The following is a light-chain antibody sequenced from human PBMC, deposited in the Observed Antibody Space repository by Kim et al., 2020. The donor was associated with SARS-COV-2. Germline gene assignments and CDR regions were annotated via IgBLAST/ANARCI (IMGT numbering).Light chain of an antibody. Sequence: SYELTQPPSVSVSPGQTARITCSGDALSKQYAYWYQQKPGQAPVLVVYKDSERPSGIPERFSGSSSGTTVTLTISGVQAEDEADYYCQSADSSERVFGGGTKLTVL. V-gene: IGLV3-25*03. CDR1: ALSKQY. CDR2: KDS. CDR3: QSADSSERV. J-gene: IGLJ3*02.